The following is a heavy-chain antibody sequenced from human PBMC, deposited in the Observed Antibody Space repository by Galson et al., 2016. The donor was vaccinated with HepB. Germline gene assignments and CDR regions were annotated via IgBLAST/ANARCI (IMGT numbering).Heavy chain of an antibody. Sequence: SVKVSCKASGDTFSSYAISWVRQAPGQGLEWMGGIIPIFGTTNYAQKFQGRVTITADESTSTAYMELSSLRSEDTAVDYCARDPGVAAAGHYNGLDVWGQGTPGTVSS. D-gene: IGHD6-13*01. J-gene: IGHJ6*02. V-gene: IGHV1-69*13. CDR2: IIPIFGTT. CDR3: ARDPGVAAAGHYNGLDV. CDR1: GDTFSSYA.